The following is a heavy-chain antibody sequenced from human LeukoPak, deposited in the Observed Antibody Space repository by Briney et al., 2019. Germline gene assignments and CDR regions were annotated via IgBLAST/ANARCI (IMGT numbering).Heavy chain of an antibody. CDR1: GYTFTTDG. CDR3: ARDTAMVTRSYYFDY. Sequence: ASVKVSCKTSGYTFTTDGISWVRQAPGQGLEWMAWISTYNANTKYAQKFQGRVAVTTDTSTSTAYMELRSLRSDDTAVYYCARDTAMVTRSYYFDYWGQGTLVTVSS. D-gene: IGHD5-18*01. CDR2: ISTYNANT. V-gene: IGHV1-18*01. J-gene: IGHJ4*02.